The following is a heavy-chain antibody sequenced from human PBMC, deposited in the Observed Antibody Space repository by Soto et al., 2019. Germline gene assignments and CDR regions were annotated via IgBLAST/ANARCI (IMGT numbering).Heavy chain of an antibody. CDR3: ARVWGGAFDF. CDR1: GGSISSYY. V-gene: IGHV4-59*01. J-gene: IGHJ3*01. D-gene: IGHD3-10*01. Sequence: PSETLSLTCTVSGGSISSYYWSLIRQPPGKGLEWIGYIYYSGSTNYNPSLKSRVTISVDTSKNQFSLKLTSVTAADTAVYYCARVWGGAFDFWGQGTMVTVSS. CDR2: IYYSGST.